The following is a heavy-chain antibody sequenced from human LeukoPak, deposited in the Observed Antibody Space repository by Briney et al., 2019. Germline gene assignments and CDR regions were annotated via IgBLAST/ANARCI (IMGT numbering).Heavy chain of an antibody. D-gene: IGHD3-22*01. CDR3: ARDPTMIVVVIDDYMDV. CDR1: GGSISSSNW. CDR2: IYHSGST. V-gene: IGHV4-4*02. Sequence: SGTLSLTCAVSGGSISSSNWWSWVRQPPGKGLEWIGEIYHSGSTYYNPSLKSRVTISVDTSKNQFSLKLSSVTAADTAVYYCARDPTMIVVVIDDYMDVWGKGTTVTVSS. J-gene: IGHJ6*03.